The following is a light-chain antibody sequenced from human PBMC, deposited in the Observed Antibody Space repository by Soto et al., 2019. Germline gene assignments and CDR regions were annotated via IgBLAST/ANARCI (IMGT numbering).Light chain of an antibody. CDR3: QQYNDWPLT. J-gene: IGKJ1*01. Sequence: EIVMTQSPVTLSVSPGERVTLSCRASQSVSSNLAWYQQKPGQAPSLLIYGAFTRATGNPARFSGTGSGTEFTLTISSLQSEDFALYYCQQYNDWPLTLGQGTKVDIK. V-gene: IGKV3-15*01. CDR2: GAF. CDR1: QSVSSN.